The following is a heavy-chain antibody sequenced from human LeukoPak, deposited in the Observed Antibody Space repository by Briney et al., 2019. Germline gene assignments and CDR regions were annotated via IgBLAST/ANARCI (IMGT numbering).Heavy chain of an antibody. V-gene: IGHV3-48*02. D-gene: IGHD2/OR15-2a*01. J-gene: IGHJ4*02. CDR1: GFTFSSYS. CDR3: ARGSSYAQDY. Sequence: GGSLRLSCAASGFTFSSYSMNWVRQAPGKGLEWVSYIGVSSNTIYYADSVKGRFTISRDNAKNSLYLQMSSLRDEDTAVYYCARGSSYAQDYWCQGTLVTVSS. CDR2: IGVSSNTI.